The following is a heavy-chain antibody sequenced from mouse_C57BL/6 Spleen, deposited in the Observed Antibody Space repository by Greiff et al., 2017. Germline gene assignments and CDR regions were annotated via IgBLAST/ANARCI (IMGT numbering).Heavy chain of an antibody. D-gene: IGHD1-1*01. CDR2: IYSDGSST. CDR3: ARGSSPYAMDY. V-gene: IGHV5-16*01. Sequence: EVKLVESEGGLVQPGSSMKLSCTASGFTFSDYYMAWVRQVPEKGLDWVANIYSDGSSTYYLDSLKSRFIISRDNAKNMLYLQMGCLKSEDTATYYCARGSSPYAMDYWGQGTSVTVAS. J-gene: IGHJ4*01. CDR1: GFTFSDYY.